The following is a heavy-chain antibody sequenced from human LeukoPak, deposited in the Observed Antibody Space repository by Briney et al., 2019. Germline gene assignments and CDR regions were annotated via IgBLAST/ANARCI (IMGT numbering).Heavy chain of an antibody. V-gene: IGHV4-59*01. CDR2: IYYSGST. J-gene: IGHJ6*03. CDR1: GGSFSGYY. D-gene: IGHD1-20*01. CDR3: ARTYNWNYYYYYHMDV. Sequence: SETLSLTCAVYGGSFSGYYWSWIRQPPGKGLEWIGYIYYSGSTSYNPSLKSRVTISVDTSKNQFSLKLTSVTAADTALYYCARTYNWNYYYYYHMDVWGKGTTVTVAS.